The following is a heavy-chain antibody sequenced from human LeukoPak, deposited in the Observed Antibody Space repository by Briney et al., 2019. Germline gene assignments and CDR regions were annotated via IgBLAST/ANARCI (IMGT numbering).Heavy chain of an antibody. J-gene: IGHJ4*02. D-gene: IGHD3-10*01. CDR2: LIGSSGST. Sequence: GGSLRLSCAASGFTSTNYAMNWVRQAPGKGLEWVSILIGSSGSTDYADSVKGRFTISRDTSKNTLFLQMNSLRAEDTAVYFCAKRGVVIRVFLVGFHKEAYYFDSWGQGALVTVSS. CDR3: AKRGVVIRVFLVGFHKEAYYFDS. V-gene: IGHV3-23*01. CDR1: GFTSTNYA.